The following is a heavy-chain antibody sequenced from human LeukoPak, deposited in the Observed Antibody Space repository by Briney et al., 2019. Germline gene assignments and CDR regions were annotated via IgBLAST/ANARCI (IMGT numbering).Heavy chain of an antibody. D-gene: IGHD5-18*01. Sequence: GRSLRLSCAASGFTFNIYAMHWVRQAPGQGLEWVAIICYDGSVKYYADSVKGRFTISRDSSKNTVYLIMNRLRADDTAVYYCARGGGVDAAMALDYWGQGTLVAVSS. CDR1: GFTFNIYA. CDR2: ICYDGSVK. V-gene: IGHV3-33*01. CDR3: ARGGGVDAAMALDY. J-gene: IGHJ4*02.